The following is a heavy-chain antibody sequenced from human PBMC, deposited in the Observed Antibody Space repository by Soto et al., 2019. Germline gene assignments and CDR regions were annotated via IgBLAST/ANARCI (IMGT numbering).Heavy chain of an antibody. CDR3: AKSAPMDAGDKYYYDF. Sequence: ASVKVSCKASGGTFSTFGISWVRQAPGQGLEWMGGIIPFFGTARYSQKFEDRITITADESTNTVYMYLRSLTSEDTAIYYCAKSAPMDAGDKYYYDFWGQGALVTGSS. J-gene: IGHJ4*02. V-gene: IGHV1-69*13. CDR1: GGTFSTFG. CDR2: IIPFFGTA. D-gene: IGHD4-17*01.